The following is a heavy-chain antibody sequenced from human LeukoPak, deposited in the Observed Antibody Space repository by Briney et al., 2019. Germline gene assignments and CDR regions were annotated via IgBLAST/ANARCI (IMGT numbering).Heavy chain of an antibody. CDR3: TTGDRGWQDY. Sequence: GGSLRLSRAASGLSFSNAWMSWVRQAPGKGLEWVAHIKRNTDTGTTNYGASVEGRFTVSRDGSKNTLYLQMNSLKIEDTAVYYCTTGDRGWQDYWGQGTLVTVSS. V-gene: IGHV3-15*01. CDR2: IKRNTDTGTT. D-gene: IGHD6-19*01. CDR1: GLSFSNAW. J-gene: IGHJ4*02.